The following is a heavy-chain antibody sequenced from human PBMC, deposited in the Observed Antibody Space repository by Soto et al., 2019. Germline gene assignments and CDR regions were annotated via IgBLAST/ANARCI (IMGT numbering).Heavy chain of an antibody. J-gene: IGHJ4*02. CDR3: APSALHTGDFDY. CDR1: GFSLGTSGVS. CDR2: IYLDDDK. V-gene: IGHV2-5*02. Sequence: QITLKESGPTLVKPTQTLTLTCTFSGFSLGTSGVSVGWLRQPPGKALEWLALIYLDDDKRYSPSLKSRLTITKDTSKNQMVLTTTNMVPVNTAPSDCAPSALHTGDFDYWGQGTLVTVS. D-gene: IGHD1-26*01.